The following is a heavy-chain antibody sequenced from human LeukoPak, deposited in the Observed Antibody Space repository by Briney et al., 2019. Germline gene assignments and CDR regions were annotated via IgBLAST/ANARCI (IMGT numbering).Heavy chain of an antibody. CDR1: GGSINNYY. D-gene: IGHD3-3*01. V-gene: IGHV4-59*01. J-gene: IGHJ6*02. Sequence: SETLSLTCTVSGGSINNYYWNWIRQPAGKGLEWIGYIYYSGGTNCNPSLKSRVTISVDTSKNQFSLKLSSVTAADTAVYYCARGLSVLRFLGYGMDVWGQGTTVTVSS. CDR3: ARGLSVLRFLGYGMDV. CDR2: IYYSGGT.